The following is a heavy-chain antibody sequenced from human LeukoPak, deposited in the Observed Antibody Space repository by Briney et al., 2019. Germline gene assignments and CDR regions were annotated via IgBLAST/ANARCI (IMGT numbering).Heavy chain of an antibody. CDR3: ARELRYDNSDSGAF. D-gene: IGHD3-22*01. J-gene: IGHJ3*01. CDR2: IYYSGST. Sequence: SETLSLTCTVSGGSIRSSSYYWGWIRQPPGKGLEWIGSIYYSGSTSYNSSLRSRVTISVDTSKNQFSLKLTSVTAADTALYYCARELRYDNSDSGAFWGQGTVVTVSS. CDR1: GGSIRSSSYY. V-gene: IGHV4-39*07.